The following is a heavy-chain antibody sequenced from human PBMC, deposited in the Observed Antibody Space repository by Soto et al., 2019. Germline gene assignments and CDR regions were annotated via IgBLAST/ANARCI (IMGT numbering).Heavy chain of an antibody. V-gene: IGHV1-3*01. D-gene: IGHD2-2*02. CDR1: GYTFTRYA. J-gene: IGHJ6*02. Sequence: ASVKVSCKTSGYTFTRYAIHWVRQAPGERVEPMRGGNAGNGNTKYSQKYQVRVTITRATSASTAYMELSRLRSEDTAVYYCARDHEYCSSTSCYIPYYYGMDVWGQAITVTVS. CDR3: ARDHEYCSSTSCYIPYYYGMDV. CDR2: GNAGNGNT.